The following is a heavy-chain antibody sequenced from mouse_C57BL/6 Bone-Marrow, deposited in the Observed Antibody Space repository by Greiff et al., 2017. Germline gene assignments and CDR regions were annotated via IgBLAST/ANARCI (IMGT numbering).Heavy chain of an antibody. J-gene: IGHJ2*01. V-gene: IGHV1-47*01. CDR1: GYTFTTYP. Sequence: VKLLESGAELVKPGASVKMSCKASGYTFTTYPIEWMKQNHGKSLEWIGNFHPYNDDTKSNEKFKGKATLTVEKSSSTVYLELSRLTSEDAAVYYCARGSNYGGYYVDYWGQGTTLTVSS. D-gene: IGHD2-5*01. CDR3: ARGSNYGGYYVDY. CDR2: FHPYNDDT.